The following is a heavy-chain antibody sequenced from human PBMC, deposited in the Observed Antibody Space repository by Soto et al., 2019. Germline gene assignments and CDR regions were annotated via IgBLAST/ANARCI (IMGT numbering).Heavy chain of an antibody. J-gene: IGHJ4*02. CDR2: ITDSSDTV. D-gene: IGHD3-3*01. V-gene: IGHV3-48*02. CDR3: ARDFGHGYYLDY. CDR1: GFSFSNYN. Sequence: GGSLRLSCVASGFSFSNYNMNWVRQAPGKGLEWVSYITDSSDTVHYADSVRGRFTISRDNAESSLYLQMNSLRDEDTAVYFCARDFGHGYYLDYCRRLTLVPASS.